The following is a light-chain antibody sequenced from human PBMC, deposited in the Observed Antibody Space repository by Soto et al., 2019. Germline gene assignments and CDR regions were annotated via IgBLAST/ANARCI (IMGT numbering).Light chain of an antibody. Sequence: QSALTQPASVSGSPGQSITISCTGTSSDVGGYYSVSWYQQHPGKAPKLMIYDVTNRPSGVSNRFSGSKSGNTASLTISGLQSEDEADYYCSSYTGSSTDVVGTGTKVTVL. CDR3: SSYTGSSTDV. J-gene: IGLJ1*01. CDR2: DVT. CDR1: SSDVGGYYS. V-gene: IGLV2-14*01.